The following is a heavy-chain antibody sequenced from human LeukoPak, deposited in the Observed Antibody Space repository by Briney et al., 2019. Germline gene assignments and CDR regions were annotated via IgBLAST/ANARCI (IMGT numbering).Heavy chain of an antibody. Sequence: GGSLRLSCVASGFTFSSYAMSWVRQAPGKGLEWVSAISGSGGSTYYADSVKGRFTISRDNSKNTLYLQMNSLRAEDTAVYYCAKGQKAASTTFDFDYWGQGTLVTVSS. CDR3: AKGQKAASTTFDFDY. J-gene: IGHJ4*02. CDR1: GFTFSSYA. D-gene: IGHD2/OR15-2a*01. CDR2: ISGSGGST. V-gene: IGHV3-23*01.